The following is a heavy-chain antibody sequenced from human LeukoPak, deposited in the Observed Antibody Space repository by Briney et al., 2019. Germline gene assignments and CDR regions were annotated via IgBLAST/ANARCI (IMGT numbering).Heavy chain of an antibody. D-gene: IGHD6-13*01. J-gene: IGHJ4*02. V-gene: IGHV1-58*01. CDR1: GFTFTSSA. Sequence: SVKVSCKASGFTFTSSAVQWVRQARGQHLEWIGWIVVGSGNTKYAQKFQERVTITRDMSTSTAYMELSSLRSEDTAVYYCAAGIAAASGGDYWGQGTLVIVSP. CDR2: IVVGSGNT. CDR3: AAGIAAASGGDY.